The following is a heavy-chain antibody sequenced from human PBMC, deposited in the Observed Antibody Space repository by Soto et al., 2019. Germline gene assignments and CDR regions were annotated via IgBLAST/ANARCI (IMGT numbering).Heavy chain of an antibody. CDR1: GFTVSSNY. D-gene: IGHD5-12*01. J-gene: IGHJ4*02. CDR3: ARATFGYKPLDY. Sequence: GGSLRLSCAASGFTVSSNYMSWVRQAPGKGLEGVSVIYSGGSTYYADSVKGRFTISRDNSKNTLYLQMNSLRAEDTAVYYCARATFGYKPLDYWGQGTLVTVSS. CDR2: IYSGGST. V-gene: IGHV3-66*01.